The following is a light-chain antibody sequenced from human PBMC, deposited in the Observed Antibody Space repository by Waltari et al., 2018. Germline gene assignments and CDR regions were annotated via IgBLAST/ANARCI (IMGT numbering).Light chain of an antibody. J-gene: IGLJ1*01. CDR3: QVWDSSSDHYV. CDR1: NIGSKS. Sequence: SYVLTQPPSVSVAPGQTARITCGGNNIGSKSGHWYQQKPGQAPVLAVYDDSDRPSGIPERFSGSNSGNTATLTISRVEVGDEADYYCQVWDSSSDHYVFGSGTKVTVL. CDR2: DDS. V-gene: IGLV3-21*02.